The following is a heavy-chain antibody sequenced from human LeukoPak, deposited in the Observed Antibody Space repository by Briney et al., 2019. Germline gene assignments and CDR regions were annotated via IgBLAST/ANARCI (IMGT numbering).Heavy chain of an antibody. CDR2: ISYDGSNK. D-gene: IGHD2-2*02. Sequence: GGFLRLSCAASGFTFTNFAMSWVRQAPGKGLEWVAVISYDGSNKYYADSVKGRFTISRDNSKNTLYLQMSSLRAEDTAVYYCARDFCSSTSCYTKTFYYYYYYMDVWGKGTTVTVSS. J-gene: IGHJ6*03. CDR1: GFTFTNFA. V-gene: IGHV3-30*15. CDR3: ARDFCSSTSCYTKTFYYYYYYMDV.